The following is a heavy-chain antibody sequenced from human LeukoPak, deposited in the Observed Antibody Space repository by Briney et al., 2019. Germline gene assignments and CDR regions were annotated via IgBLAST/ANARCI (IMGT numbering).Heavy chain of an antibody. V-gene: IGHV3-43D*03. CDR3: AKDFGSSGWDYYYYYMDV. CDR2: ISWDGGST. CDR1: GFTFDDYA. Sequence: GGSLRLSCAASGFTFDDYAMHWVRQAPGKGLEWVSLISWDGGSTYYADPVKGRFTISRDNSKNSLYLQMNSLRAEDTALYYCAKDFGSSGWDYYYYYMDVWGKGTTVTVSS. D-gene: IGHD6-19*01. J-gene: IGHJ6*03.